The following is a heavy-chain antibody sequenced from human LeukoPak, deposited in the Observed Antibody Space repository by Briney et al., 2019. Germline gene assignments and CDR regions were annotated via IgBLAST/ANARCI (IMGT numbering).Heavy chain of an antibody. CDR3: ARESGYSYRPFDY. D-gene: IGHD5-18*01. CDR1: GGSISSYY. J-gene: IGHJ4*02. V-gene: IGHV4-4*07. Sequence: SETLSLTCTVSGGSISSYYWSWVRQPAGKGLEWIGRIYTSGSTNYNPSLKGRVTMSIDTSKNQFSLKLGSVTAADTAVYYCARESGYSYRPFDYWGQGTLVTVSS. CDR2: IYTSGST.